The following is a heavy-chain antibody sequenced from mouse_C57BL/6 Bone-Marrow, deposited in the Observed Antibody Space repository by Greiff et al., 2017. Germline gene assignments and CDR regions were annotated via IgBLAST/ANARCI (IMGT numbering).Heavy chain of an antibody. D-gene: IGHD2-2*01. CDR3: ARRGYGWYFDV. J-gene: IGHJ1*03. CDR2: IDPSDSYT. V-gene: IGHV1-69*01. CDR1: GYTFTSYW. Sequence: QVQLQQPGAELVMPGASVKLSCKASGYTFTSYWMHWVKQRPGQGLEWIGEIDPSDSYTNYNQKFKGKSTLTVDKSSSTAYMQLSSLTSEDSAVHYCARRGYGWYFDVWGTGTTVTVSS.